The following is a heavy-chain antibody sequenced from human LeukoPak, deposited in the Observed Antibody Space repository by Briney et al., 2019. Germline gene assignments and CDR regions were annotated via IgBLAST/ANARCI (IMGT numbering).Heavy chain of an antibody. Sequence: GGSLRLSCAASGFTFSNYWMTWVRQAPGKGLEWVANIKQDEIEQYNVDSVKGRFTISRDNAKNSVYLQMNSLRAEDTAVYYCAREFFGARAFQYWGQGILVTVSS. D-gene: IGHD3-3*01. CDR2: IKQDEIEQ. CDR1: GFTFSNYW. J-gene: IGHJ4*02. V-gene: IGHV3-7*03. CDR3: AREFFGARAFQY.